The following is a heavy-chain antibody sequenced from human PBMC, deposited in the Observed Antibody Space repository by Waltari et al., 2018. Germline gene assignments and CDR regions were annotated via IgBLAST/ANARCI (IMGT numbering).Heavy chain of an antibody. D-gene: IGHD6-13*01. CDR2: VYYSVSA. CDR3: SREVEGHQLVNYFDY. V-gene: IGHV4-39*07. J-gene: IGHJ4*02. Sequence: QLQLQESGPGLVKPSETLSLTCTVSGGSISSSSYYWGWIRQPPGKGLEWIGSVYYSVSAYYNPSLRSRVTISVDTAKNQFSRSLSSVTAADTAVYYCSREVEGHQLVNYFDYWGQGTLVTVSS. CDR1: GGSISSSSYY.